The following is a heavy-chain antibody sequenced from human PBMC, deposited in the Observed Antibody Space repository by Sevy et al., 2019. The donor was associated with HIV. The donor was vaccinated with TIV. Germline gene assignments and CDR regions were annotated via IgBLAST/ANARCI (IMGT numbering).Heavy chain of an antibody. CDR2: IYYNGHT. D-gene: IGHD5-12*01. J-gene: IGHJ6*02. Sequence: SDTLSLTCSVSGGTIVSSGHYWGWIRQTPGKGLEWIGSIYYNGHTYYNPSLNSRLTISIDTSKNQFSLNLSSVTAADTAIYFCAREAGGYDYDYGIDVWGQGTTVTVSS. CDR3: AREAGGYDYDYGIDV. CDR1: GGTIVSSGHY. V-gene: IGHV4-39*02.